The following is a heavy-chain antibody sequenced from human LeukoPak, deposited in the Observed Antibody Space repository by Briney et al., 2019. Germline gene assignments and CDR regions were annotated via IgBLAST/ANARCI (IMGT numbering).Heavy chain of an antibody. Sequence: GGSLRLSCAASGFTFSSYSMNWVRQAPGKGLEWISYISSSTSTINYADSVKGRFTISRDNASNSLFLQMHSLGVEDTAVYYCARRPPTGAALDHWGQGTLVTVSS. CDR3: ARRPPTGAALDH. V-gene: IGHV3-48*01. J-gene: IGHJ5*02. CDR2: ISSSTSTI. CDR1: GFTFSSYS. D-gene: IGHD6-6*01.